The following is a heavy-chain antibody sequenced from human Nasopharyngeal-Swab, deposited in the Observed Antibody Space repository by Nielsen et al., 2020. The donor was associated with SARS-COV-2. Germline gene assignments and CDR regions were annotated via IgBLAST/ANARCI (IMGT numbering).Heavy chain of an antibody. J-gene: IGHJ6*02. V-gene: IGHV3-23*01. CDR2: TSGSGGST. CDR1: GFTFSSYA. CDR3: AKEINNFDYYYYTMDV. D-gene: IGHD3-3*02. Sequence: GESLKISCAASGFTFSSYAMSWARQAPGKGLEWVSATSGSGGSTYYADSVKGRFTISRDNAKNSLYLQMNSLRPEDTALYYCAKEINNFDYYYYTMDVWGQGTTVTVSS.